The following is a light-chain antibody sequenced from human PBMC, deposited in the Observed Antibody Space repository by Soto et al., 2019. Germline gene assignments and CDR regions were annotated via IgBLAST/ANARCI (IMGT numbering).Light chain of an antibody. CDR1: SSDVGGYNY. CDR2: EVS. V-gene: IGLV2-14*01. Sequence: QPVLTQPASVSGSPGQSITISCTGTSSDVGGYNYVSWYQQHPGKAPKVMIYEVSHRPSGVSDRFSGSKSGNTASLTISGLQAEDEADYYCSSYTTSSTLVVFGGGTKLTVL. CDR3: SSYTTSSTLVV. J-gene: IGLJ2*01.